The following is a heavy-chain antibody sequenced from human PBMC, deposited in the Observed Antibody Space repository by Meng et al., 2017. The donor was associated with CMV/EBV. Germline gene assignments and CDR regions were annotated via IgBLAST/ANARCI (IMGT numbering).Heavy chain of an antibody. CDR1: GGSINSNNYY. D-gene: IGHD6-19*01. J-gene: IGHJ4*02. CDR3: ARLRIAVAGDFDY. CDR2: ISYSGST. Sequence: SETLSLTCTVSGGSINSNNYYWGWIRQPPGKGLEWIGSISYSGSTYYNPSLKSRVTISVDTSKNQFSLKLSSVTAADTAVYYCARLRIAVAGDFDYWGQGTLVTVSS. V-gene: IGHV4-39*01.